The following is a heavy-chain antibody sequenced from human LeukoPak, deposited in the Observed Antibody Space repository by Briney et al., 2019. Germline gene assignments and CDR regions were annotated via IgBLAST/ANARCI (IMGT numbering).Heavy chain of an antibody. J-gene: IGHJ4*02. CDR2: INPSGGST. D-gene: IGHD3-22*01. CDR3: AREAYYYDSSGFD. CDR1: GYTFTSYY. V-gene: IGHV1-46*01. Sequence: ASVKVSCKASGYTFTSYYMHWVRQAPGQGLEWMGIINPSGGSTSYAQKFQGRVTMTRDMSTSTVYMELSSLRPEDTAVYYCAREAYYYDSSGFDWGQGTLVTVSS.